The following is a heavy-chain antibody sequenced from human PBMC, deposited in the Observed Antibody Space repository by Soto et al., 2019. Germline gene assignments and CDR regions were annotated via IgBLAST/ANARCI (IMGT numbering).Heavy chain of an antibody. CDR2: IYYSGTT. D-gene: IGHD3-3*01. CDR1: GGSLNPYY. CDR3: ARGEWFLRGYGMDV. Sequence: SETLSLTCTVSGGSLNPYYLSWIRQPPGKGLEWIAYIYYSGTTEYNPSHKSRVTISVDTSKNQVSLHLKSVTAADTAVYYCARGEWFLRGYGMDVWGRGTTVTVSS. V-gene: IGHV4-59*08. J-gene: IGHJ6*02.